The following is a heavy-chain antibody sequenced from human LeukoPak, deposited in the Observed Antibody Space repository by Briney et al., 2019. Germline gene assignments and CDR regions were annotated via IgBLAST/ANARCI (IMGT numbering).Heavy chain of an antibody. CDR2: IYYSGST. V-gene: IGHV4-39*07. J-gene: IGHJ4*02. D-gene: IGHD1-26*01. CDR1: GGSISSSSYY. CDR3: ATSGSGDFDY. Sequence: SETLSLTCTVSGGSISSSSYYWGWIRQPPGKGLEWIGSIYYSGSTYYNPSLKSRVTISVDTSKNQFSLKLSSVTAADTAVYYCATSGSGDFDYWGQGTLVTVSS.